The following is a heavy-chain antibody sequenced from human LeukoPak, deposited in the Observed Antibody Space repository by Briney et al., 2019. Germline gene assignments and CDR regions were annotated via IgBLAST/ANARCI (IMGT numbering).Heavy chain of an antibody. CDR1: GGTFSSYA. CDR2: IIPIFGTA. CDR3: ATDTDDSRETTFQH. Sequence: ASVKVSCKASGGTFSSYAISWVRQAPGQGLEWMGGIIPIFGTANYAQKFQGRVTITADESTSTAYMELSSLRSEDTAVYYCATDTDDSRETTFQHWGQGTLVTVSS. V-gene: IGHV1-69*13. D-gene: IGHD3-22*01. J-gene: IGHJ1*01.